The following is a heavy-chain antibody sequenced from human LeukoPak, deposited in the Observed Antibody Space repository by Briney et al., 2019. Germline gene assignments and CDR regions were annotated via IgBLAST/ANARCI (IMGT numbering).Heavy chain of an antibody. D-gene: IGHD3-10*01. V-gene: IGHV1-18*01. CDR2: ISSDNGDT. CDR1: GYTFTRYG. Sequence: ASVKVSCKTSGYTFTRYGITWVRQAPGQGLEWMGWISSDNGDTKYAQKFQGRVTMTTDTSTSTAYMELRSLRSDDTAVYYCAREGGEEGSGELCLDHWGQGTLVIVSS. J-gene: IGHJ4*02. CDR3: AREGGEEGSGELCLDH.